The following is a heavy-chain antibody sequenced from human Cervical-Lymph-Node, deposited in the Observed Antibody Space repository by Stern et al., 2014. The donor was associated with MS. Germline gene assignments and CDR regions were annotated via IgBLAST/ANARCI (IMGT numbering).Heavy chain of an antibody. CDR1: GFTFTSYK. CDR2: ISSSSRTI. CDR3: ARSYSSSWYKRDYRQFGMDV. J-gene: IGHJ6*02. D-gene: IGHD6-13*01. V-gene: IGHV3-48*02. Sequence: EMQLVESGGGLVQPGGSLRLSCGASGFTFTSYKMNWVRQAPGKGLEWVSYISSSSRTIYYADSVKGRFTISRDNANNSLYLQMNSLRDEDTAVYYCARSYSSSWYKRDYRQFGMDVWGQGTTVTVSS.